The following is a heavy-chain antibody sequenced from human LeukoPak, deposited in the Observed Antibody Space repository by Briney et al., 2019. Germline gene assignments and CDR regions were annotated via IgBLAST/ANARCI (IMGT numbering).Heavy chain of an antibody. CDR2: INPNSGGT. D-gene: IGHD3-10*01. V-gene: IGHV1-2*04. Sequence: ASVKVSCKASGYTFTGYYMHWVPQAPGQGLEWMGWINPNSGGTNYAQKFQGWVTMTRDTSISTAYMELSRLRSDDTAVYYCARGGSITMVRGVIIPEWWGQGTLVTVSS. CDR3: ARGGSITMVRGVIIPEW. J-gene: IGHJ4*02. CDR1: GYTFTGYY.